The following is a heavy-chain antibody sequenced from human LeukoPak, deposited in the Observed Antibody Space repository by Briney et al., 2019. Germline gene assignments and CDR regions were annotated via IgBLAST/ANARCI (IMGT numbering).Heavy chain of an antibody. J-gene: IGHJ4*02. CDR3: ARDSTYYYDSSGYSVDY. CDR1: GGTFSSYA. CDR2: IIPIFGTA. V-gene: IGHV1-69*13. D-gene: IGHD3-22*01. Sequence: SVKVSCKASGGTFSSYAISWVRQAPGQGPEWMGGIIPIFGTANYAQKFQGRVTITADESTSTAYMELSSLRSEDTAVYYCARDSTYYYDSSGYSVDYWGQGTLVTVSS.